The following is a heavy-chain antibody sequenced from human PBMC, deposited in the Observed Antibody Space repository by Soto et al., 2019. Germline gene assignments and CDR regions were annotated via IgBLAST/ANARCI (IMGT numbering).Heavy chain of an antibody. CDR3: AKYLYDSSGYYPVMDV. CDR2: ISGSGGST. V-gene: IGHV3-23*01. CDR1: GFTFSSYA. Sequence: PGGSLRLSCAASGFTFSSYAMSWVRQAPGKGLEWVSAISGSGGSTYYADSVKGRFTISRDNSKNTLYLQMNSLRAEDTAVYYCAKYLYDSSGYYPVMDVWGQGTTVTVSS. D-gene: IGHD3-22*01. J-gene: IGHJ6*02.